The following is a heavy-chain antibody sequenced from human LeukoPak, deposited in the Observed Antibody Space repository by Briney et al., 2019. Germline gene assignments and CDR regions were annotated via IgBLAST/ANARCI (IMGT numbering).Heavy chain of an antibody. CDR3: AREKEVFREIPGTLRWGPKRPPPTRLWHFDL. D-gene: IGHD3-3*01. CDR2: IKKTGSET. V-gene: IGHV3-7*03. Sequence: GGSLRLSCAASGFTFSHFWMSWVRQAPGKGLEWVAYIKKTGSETYYVDSVKGRFTITRDNTRNSLFLQMDSLRVDDTAMYYCAREKEVFREIPGTLRWGPKRPPPTRLWHFDLWGRGTLVTVSS. CDR1: GFTFSHFW. J-gene: IGHJ2*01.